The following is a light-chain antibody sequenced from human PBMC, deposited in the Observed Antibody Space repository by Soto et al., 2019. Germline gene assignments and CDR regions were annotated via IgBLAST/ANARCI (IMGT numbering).Light chain of an antibody. V-gene: IGLV2-8*01. J-gene: IGLJ1*01. CDR1: SSDVGGYNF. CDR2: EVS. CDR3: SSYAGSDNYV. Sequence: QSVLPQPPSASGSPGQSVTISCTGTSSDVGGYNFVSWYQQYPGKAPKLMIYEVSKRPSGVPDRFSGSKSGNTASLTASGLQAEDEADYYCSSYAGSDNYVFGTGTKVTVL.